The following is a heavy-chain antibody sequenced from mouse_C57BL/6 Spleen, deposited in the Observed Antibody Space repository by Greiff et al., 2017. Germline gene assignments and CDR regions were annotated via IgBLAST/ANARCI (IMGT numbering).Heavy chain of an antibody. CDR2: ISYSGST. J-gene: IGHJ1*03. D-gene: IGHD2-5*01. CDR3: AKDYSNCWCFDV. Sequence: EVKLEESGPGLAKPSQTLSLTCSVTGYSITSDYWNWIRKFPGNKLEYMGYISYSGSTYYNPSLKSRISITRDTSKNQYYLQLNSVTTEDTATYYFAKDYSNCWCFDVWGTGTTVTVSS. V-gene: IGHV3-8*01. CDR1: GYSITSDY.